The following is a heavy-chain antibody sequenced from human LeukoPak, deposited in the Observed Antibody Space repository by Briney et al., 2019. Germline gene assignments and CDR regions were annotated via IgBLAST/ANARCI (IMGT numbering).Heavy chain of an antibody. Sequence: GGSLRLSCAASGFTFSNAWMSWVRQAPGKGLEWVGRIKSKTDGGTTDYAAPVKGRFTISRDDSKNTLYLQVGSLRVEDMAVYYCARVGDRSGNGYSHWGQGTLVTVSS. D-gene: IGHD2-2*03. V-gene: IGHV3-15*01. CDR2: IKSKTDGGTT. CDR3: ARVGDRSGNGYSH. CDR1: GFTFSNAW. J-gene: IGHJ4*02.